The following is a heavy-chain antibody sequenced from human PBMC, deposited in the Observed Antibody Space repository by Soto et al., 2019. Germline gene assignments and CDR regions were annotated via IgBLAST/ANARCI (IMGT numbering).Heavy chain of an antibody. Sequence: SETLSLTCSVSGGSVSDKTYYWSWIRQPPGKRLEWIGYVYYSGTTKYNPSLKSRVTIPVDLSKNQSSLRLSSVTTADTALYYCARTTAVPNSLRSRYFFDYWGQGTQVTVSS. CDR2: VYYSGTT. D-gene: IGHD4-17*01. CDR1: GGSVSDKTYY. CDR3: ARTTAVPNSLRSRYFFDY. J-gene: IGHJ4*02. V-gene: IGHV4-61*01.